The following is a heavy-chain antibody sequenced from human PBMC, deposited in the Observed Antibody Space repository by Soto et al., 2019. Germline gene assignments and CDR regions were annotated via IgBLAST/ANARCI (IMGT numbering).Heavy chain of an antibody. D-gene: IGHD6-19*01. J-gene: IGHJ6*02. V-gene: IGHV1-69*12. Sequence: QVQLVQSGAEVKKPGSSVKVSCKASGGTFSNYAFSWVRQAPGQGLEWLGGIMPIFGRADYAQKFRGRVTMNADESTSTAHMELSSLRSEDTAVYYCASWLKEAGIGGTYYSGMDVWGQGTTVTFSS. CDR1: GGTFSNYA. CDR3: ASWLKEAGIGGTYYSGMDV. CDR2: IMPIFGRA.